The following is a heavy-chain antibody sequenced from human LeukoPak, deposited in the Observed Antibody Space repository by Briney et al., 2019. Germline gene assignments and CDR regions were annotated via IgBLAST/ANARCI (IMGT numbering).Heavy chain of an antibody. V-gene: IGHV1-2*02. CDR1: GYTFTGYY. CDR2: INPNSGGT. J-gene: IGHJ5*02. CDR3: ARDSAGCSSTSCYNPLDP. D-gene: IGHD2-2*02. Sequence: ASVKVSCKASGYTFTGYYMHWVRQAPGQGLEWMGWINPNSGGTNYAQKFQGRVTMTRDTCISTAYMELSRLRSDDTAVYYCARDSAGCSSTSCYNPLDPWGQGTLVTVSS.